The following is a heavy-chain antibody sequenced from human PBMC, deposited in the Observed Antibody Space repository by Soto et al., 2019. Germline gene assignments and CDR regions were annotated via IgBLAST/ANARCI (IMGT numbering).Heavy chain of an antibody. CDR2: ISYDGSLQ. J-gene: IGHJ4*02. CDR1: GFAFSSYG. CDR3: VSDRGFGHASVPYS. Sequence: QAQLVESGGGVVQPGRSLRLSCAASGFAFSSYGMHWVRQAPGTGLEWVAVISYDGSLQHYADSVKGRFTISRDNSKNMVLLEISRLRAEGTAVYYCVSDRGFGHASVPYSWGQGTLVSVSS. V-gene: IGHV3-30*05. D-gene: IGHD3-10*01.